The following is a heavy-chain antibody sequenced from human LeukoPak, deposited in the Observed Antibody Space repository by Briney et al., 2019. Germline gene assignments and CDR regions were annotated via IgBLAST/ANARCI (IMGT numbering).Heavy chain of an antibody. CDR1: GFTFSDYN. D-gene: IGHD2-15*01. CDR2: ISRSGSTK. Sequence: PGGSLRLSCAASGFTFSDYNMRWIRQTPGKGLEWVSSISRSGSTKYYADSVKGRFTISRDNAKNSLFLQMNSLRAEDTAVYYCARVLRYCSGGNCYSGGLGYMDVWGKGTTVTISS. V-gene: IGHV3-11*01. CDR3: ARVLRYCSGGNCYSGGLGYMDV. J-gene: IGHJ6*03.